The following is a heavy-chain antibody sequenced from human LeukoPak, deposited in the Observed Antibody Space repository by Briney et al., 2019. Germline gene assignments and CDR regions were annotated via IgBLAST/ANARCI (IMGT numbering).Heavy chain of an antibody. Sequence: SETLSLTCTVSGGSVTSVVLYWTWIRQSPGKGLEWIGYIYHSGSTNYNPSLKSRVTISVDTSKNQFSLKLSSVTAADTAVYYCAREGGDYYHSIGYYYLFNPWGQGRLVTVSS. CDR2: IYHSGST. D-gene: IGHD3-22*01. CDR1: GGSVTSVVLY. V-gene: IGHV4-30-4*01. J-gene: IGHJ5*02. CDR3: AREGGDYYHSIGYYYLFNP.